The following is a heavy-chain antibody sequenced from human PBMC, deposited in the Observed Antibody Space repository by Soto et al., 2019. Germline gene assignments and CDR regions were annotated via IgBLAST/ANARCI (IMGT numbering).Heavy chain of an antibody. Sequence: VQLVESGGGLVKPGGSLRLTCAASGFTFSDYGMNWVRQAPGKGLEWVSSISSSGAYIFYADSVKGRFTISRDNAKKSLFLEGDSLRGEDTAVYYCTREPIKAWHFDNWGPGTMVTVSS. CDR1: GFTFSDYG. V-gene: IGHV3-21*01. CDR2: ISSSGAYI. J-gene: IGHJ4*02. D-gene: IGHD2-21*01. CDR3: TREPIKAWHFDN.